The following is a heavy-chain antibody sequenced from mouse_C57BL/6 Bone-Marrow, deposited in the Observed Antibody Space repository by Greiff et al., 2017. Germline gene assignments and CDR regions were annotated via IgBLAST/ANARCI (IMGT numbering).Heavy chain of an antibody. CDR3: ARGNIYYDYDDTLYY. V-gene: IGHV1-72*01. CDR2: IDPNSGGT. D-gene: IGHD2-4*01. Sequence: QVQLQQPGAELVKPGASVKLSCKASGYTFTSYWMPWVKQRPGRGLEWIGRIDPNSGGTKYNEKFTSKATLTVDKPSSTAYMQLSSLTSEDSAVYYCARGNIYYDYDDTLYYWGQGTTLTVSS. CDR1: GYTFTSYW. J-gene: IGHJ2*01.